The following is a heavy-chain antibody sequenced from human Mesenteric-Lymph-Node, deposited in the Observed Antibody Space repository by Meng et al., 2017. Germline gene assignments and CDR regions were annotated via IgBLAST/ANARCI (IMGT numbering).Heavy chain of an antibody. V-gene: IGHV1-69*13. D-gene: IGHD6-19*01. CDR1: GYSFINYG. CDR3: ARPTIAVAGTDAFDI. Sequence: SVKVSCKTSGYSFINYGISWVRQAPGQGLEWMGGIIPIFGTANYAQKFQGRVTITADESTSTAYMELSSLRSEDTAVYYCARPTIAVAGTDAFDIWGQGTMVTVSS. CDR2: IIPIFGTA. J-gene: IGHJ3*02.